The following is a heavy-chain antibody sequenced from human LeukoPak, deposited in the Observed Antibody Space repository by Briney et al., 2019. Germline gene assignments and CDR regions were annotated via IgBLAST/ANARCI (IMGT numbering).Heavy chain of an antibody. J-gene: IGHJ4*02. Sequence: GGSLRLSCAASGFTFDDHGMSWVRQAPGKGLEWVSGINWNGGSTGYADSVKGRFTISRDNAKNSLYLQMNSLRAEDTALYYCARDWFGELQFDYWGQGTLVTVSS. D-gene: IGHD3-10*01. CDR1: GFTFDDHG. CDR3: ARDWFGELQFDY. V-gene: IGHV3-20*04. CDR2: INWNGGST.